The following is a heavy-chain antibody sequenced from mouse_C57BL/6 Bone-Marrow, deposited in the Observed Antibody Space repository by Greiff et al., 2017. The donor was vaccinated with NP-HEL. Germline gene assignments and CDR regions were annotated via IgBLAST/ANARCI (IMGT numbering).Heavy chain of an antibody. CDR2: IYPGDGDT. J-gene: IGHJ2*01. Sequence: VQLQQSGPELVKPGASVKISCKASGYAFSSSWMNWVKQRPGKGLEWIGRIYPGDGDTNYNGKFKGKATLTADKSSSTAYMQLSSLTSEDSAVYFCARRGTGSLFDYWGQGTTLTVSS. V-gene: IGHV1-82*01. CDR1: GYAFSSSW. D-gene: IGHD4-1*01. CDR3: ARRGTGSLFDY.